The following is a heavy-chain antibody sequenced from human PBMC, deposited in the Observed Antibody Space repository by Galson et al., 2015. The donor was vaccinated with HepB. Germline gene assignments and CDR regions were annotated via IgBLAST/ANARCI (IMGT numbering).Heavy chain of an antibody. V-gene: IGHV3-30*03. Sequence: SLRLSCAASGFTLSSYGMHWVRQAPGKGLQWVALISNDGRNTYYVDSVQGRFTISRDSSKNTLYVQMSSLRPEDTAVYYCARDRGYSSGSELDYWGQGTLVTVSS. D-gene: IGHD5-18*01. J-gene: IGHJ4*02. CDR2: ISNDGRNT. CDR3: ARDRGYSSGSELDY. CDR1: GFTLSSYG.